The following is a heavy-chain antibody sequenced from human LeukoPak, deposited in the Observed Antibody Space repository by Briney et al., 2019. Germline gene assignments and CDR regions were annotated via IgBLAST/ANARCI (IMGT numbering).Heavy chain of an antibody. CDR3: AREGLCSGYIPDWYFDV. J-gene: IGHJ2*01. D-gene: IGHD3-22*01. CDR1: GGSISRYY. V-gene: IGHV4-59*01. Sequence: SETLSLTCTVSGGSISRYYWSWIRQPPGKGLERIGYIYYSGSTNYNPSLKSRVTISVDTSKNQFSLKLSSVTAADTDLYYCAREGLCSGYIPDWYFDVWGRGTLVSVSS. CDR2: IYYSGST.